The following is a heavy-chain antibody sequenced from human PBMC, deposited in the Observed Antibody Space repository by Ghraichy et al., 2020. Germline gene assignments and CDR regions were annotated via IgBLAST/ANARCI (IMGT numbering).Heavy chain of an antibody. V-gene: IGHV1-69*04. CDR2: IIPILGIA. D-gene: IGHD3-22*01. J-gene: IGHJ4*02. CDR3: AREEDYYDSSGYYHNYFDY. CDR1: GGTFSSYA. Sequence: SVKVSCKASGGTFSSYAISWVRQAPGQGLEWMGRIIPILGIANYAQKFQGRVTITADKSTSTAYMELSSLRSEDTAVYYCAREEDYYDSSGYYHNYFDYWGQGTLVTVSS.